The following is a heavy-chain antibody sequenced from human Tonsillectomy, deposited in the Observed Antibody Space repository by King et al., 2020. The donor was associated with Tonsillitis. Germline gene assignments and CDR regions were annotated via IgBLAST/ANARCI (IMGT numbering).Heavy chain of an antibody. CDR3: ARVSGSTWYQSSDY. Sequence: VQLVESGAEVKKPGASVKVSCKASGYTFTSYGINWVRQAPGQGLEWMGGLSAYSGKPHYAQKLQGRVTMNTDTSTNTAYMELRSLRSDDTAVYFCARVSGSTWYQSSDYWGQGTLVPVPS. V-gene: IGHV1-18*04. CDR2: LSAYSGKP. D-gene: IGHD6-13*01. J-gene: IGHJ4*02. CDR1: GYTFTSYG.